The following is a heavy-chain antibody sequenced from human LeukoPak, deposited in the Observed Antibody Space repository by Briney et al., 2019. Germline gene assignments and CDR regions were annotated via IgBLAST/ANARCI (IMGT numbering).Heavy chain of an antibody. CDR3: ARGGYYAMDV. Sequence: GGSLRLSCAASGFTFSTYAMSWVRQAPGKGLEWVSAVRGSGTDTYYADSVKGRFTISRDNSQNTLYLQMNSLRGEDTAVYYCARGGYYAMDVWGQGTTVTVSS. CDR1: GFTFSTYA. CDR2: VRGSGTDT. J-gene: IGHJ6*02. V-gene: IGHV3-23*01.